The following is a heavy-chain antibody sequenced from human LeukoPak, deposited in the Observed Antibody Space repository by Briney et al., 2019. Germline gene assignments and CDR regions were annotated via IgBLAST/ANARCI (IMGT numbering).Heavy chain of an antibody. CDR1: GGSISSGGYS. J-gene: IGHJ4*02. CDR3: ARLFSPTAAGIYYFDY. D-gene: IGHD6-13*01. Sequence: SETLSLTCAVSGGSISSGGYSWSWIRQPPGKGLEWIGYIYHSGSTYYNPSLKSRVTISVDRSKNQFSLKLSSVTAADTAVYYCARLFSPTAAGIYYFDYWGQGTLVTVSS. V-gene: IGHV4-30-2*01. CDR2: IYHSGST.